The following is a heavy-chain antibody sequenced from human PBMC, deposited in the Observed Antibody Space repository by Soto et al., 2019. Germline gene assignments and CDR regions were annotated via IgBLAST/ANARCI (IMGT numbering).Heavy chain of an antibody. CDR2: IYYSGST. Sequence: SETLSLTCTVSGGPIISYYWSWIRQPPGKGLEWIGYIYYSGSTNYNPSLKSRVTISVDTSKNQFSLKLSSVTAADTAVYYCARAKATGRPGGMDVWGQVTTVTVCS. V-gene: IGHV4-59*01. CDR1: GGPIISYY. J-gene: IGHJ6*02. D-gene: IGHD5-12*01. CDR3: ARAKATGRPGGMDV.